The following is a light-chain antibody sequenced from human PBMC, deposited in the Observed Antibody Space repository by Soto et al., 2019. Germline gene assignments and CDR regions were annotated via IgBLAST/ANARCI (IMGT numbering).Light chain of an antibody. J-gene: IGKJ3*01. CDR1: QSVSSY. CDR3: QQRSKWRLFT. V-gene: IGKV3-11*01. CDR2: DAS. Sequence: EIVWTQSPATLSLSPGERATLSCRASQSVSSYLAWYQQKPGQAPRLLIYDASNRATGIPARFSGSGSGTDFTLTICSLEPEDFAFYYCQQRSKWRLFTFGPGTNVYIK.